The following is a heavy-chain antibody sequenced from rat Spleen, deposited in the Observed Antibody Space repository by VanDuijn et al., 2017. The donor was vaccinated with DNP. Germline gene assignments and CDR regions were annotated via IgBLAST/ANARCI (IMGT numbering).Heavy chain of an antibody. CDR2: INTGSGGT. CDR3: ARRRLPYWYFDF. J-gene: IGHJ1*01. CDR1: GYTFTSYY. D-gene: IGHD1-4*01. V-gene: IGHV1-43*01. Sequence: QIQLQQSGGELAKPGSSVKISCKASGYTFTSYYIGWIKQTTGQGLEYIGYINTGSGGTHYNEKFKGKATLTVDKSSSAAFMQLSSLTPDDSAVYYCARRRLPYWYFDFWGPGTMVTVSS.